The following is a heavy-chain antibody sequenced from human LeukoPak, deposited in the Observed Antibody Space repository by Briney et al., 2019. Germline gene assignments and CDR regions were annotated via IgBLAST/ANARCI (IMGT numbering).Heavy chain of an antibody. V-gene: IGHV1-2*02. CDR2: INPNSGGT. J-gene: IGHJ5*02. CDR3: ARVLPWLVRNWFDP. Sequence: ASVTVSCKASVYTFTGYYMHWLRQAPGQGLEWMGWINPNSGGTNYAQKFQGRVTMTRDTSISTAYMELSRLRSDDTAVYYCARVLPWLVRNWFDPWGQGTLVTVSS. D-gene: IGHD6-19*01. CDR1: VYTFTGYY.